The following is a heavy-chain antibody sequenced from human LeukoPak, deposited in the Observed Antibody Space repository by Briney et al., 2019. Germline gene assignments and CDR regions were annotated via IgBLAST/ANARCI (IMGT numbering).Heavy chain of an antibody. J-gene: IGHJ4*02. Sequence: PGGSLRLSCAASGFTFSSYSMNWVRQAPGKGLEWVSSISSSSSYIYYADSVKGRFTISIDNAKNSLYLQMNSLRAEDTAVYYCTTVIITMVRGVIHFDYWGQGTLVTVSS. CDR3: TTVIITMVRGVIHFDY. V-gene: IGHV3-21*03. CDR2: ISSSSSYI. D-gene: IGHD3-10*01. CDR1: GFTFSSYS.